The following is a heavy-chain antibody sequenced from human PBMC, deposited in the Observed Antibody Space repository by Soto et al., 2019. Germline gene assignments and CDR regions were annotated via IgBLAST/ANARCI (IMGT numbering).Heavy chain of an antibody. V-gene: IGHV3-30-3*01. CDR3: AREYYYDSSGYSSEYAFDI. CDR1: GFTFSSYA. CDR2: ISDDGSNK. Sequence: QVQLVESGGGVVQPGRSLRLSCAASGFTFSSYAMHWVRQAPGKGLEWVAVISDDGSNKYYADSVKGRFTISRDNSKNTLYLQMNSLRAEDTAVYYCAREYYYDSSGYSSEYAFDIWGQGTMVTVSS. J-gene: IGHJ3*02. D-gene: IGHD3-22*01.